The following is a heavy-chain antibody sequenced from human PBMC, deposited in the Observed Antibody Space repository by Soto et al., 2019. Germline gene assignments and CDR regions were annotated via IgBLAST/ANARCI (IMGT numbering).Heavy chain of an antibody. D-gene: IGHD2-8*01. CDR1: GFTFSSYA. Sequence: EVQLLESGGGLVQPGGSLRLSCAASGFTFSSYAMGWVRQAPGKGLEWVSTISASGGSTDYADSVKGRFTISRDNSKNTLNLQMNGLRAQDTAVYYGARGPYGPDYDYAMDVWGQGTTVTVSS. CDR2: ISASGGST. CDR3: ARGPYGPDYDYAMDV. V-gene: IGHV3-23*01. J-gene: IGHJ6*02.